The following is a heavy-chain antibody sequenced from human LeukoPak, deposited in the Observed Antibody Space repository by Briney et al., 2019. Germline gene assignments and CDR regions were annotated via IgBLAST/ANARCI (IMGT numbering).Heavy chain of an antibody. CDR1: GLTFSSHW. CDR3: ARALDGMDYVWGSYRYFDY. V-gene: IGHV3-74*01. J-gene: IGHJ4*02. D-gene: IGHD3-16*02. Sequence: GGSLRLSCAASGLTFSSHWMHWVRQAPGKGLVWVSRITNDGSSTTYADSVKGRFTISRDNAKNSLYLQMNSLRAEDTAVYYCARALDGMDYVWGSYRYFDYWGQGTLVTVSS. CDR2: ITNDGSST.